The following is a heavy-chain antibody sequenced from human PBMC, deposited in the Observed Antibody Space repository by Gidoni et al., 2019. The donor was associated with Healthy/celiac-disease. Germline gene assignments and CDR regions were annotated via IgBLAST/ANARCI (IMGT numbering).Heavy chain of an antibody. D-gene: IGHD3-16*02. Sequence: QVQLQESGPGLGKPSETLSLTCPVSGGSISSYYWSWIRQPPGKGLEWIGYIYYSGSTNYNPSLKSRVTISVDTSKNQFSLKLSSVTAADTAVYYCARTRVLFGGVIRDFDYWGQGTLVTVSS. J-gene: IGHJ4*02. CDR1: GGSISSYY. CDR2: IYYSGST. CDR3: ARTRVLFGGVIRDFDY. V-gene: IGHV4-59*08.